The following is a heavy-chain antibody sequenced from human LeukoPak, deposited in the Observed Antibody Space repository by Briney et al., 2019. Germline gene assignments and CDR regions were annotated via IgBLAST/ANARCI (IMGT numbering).Heavy chain of an antibody. V-gene: IGHV3-64*01. D-gene: IGHD3-3*01. CDR3: ARDTNREQDI. CDR2: ISGNGVTT. Sequence: PGGSLRLSCAASRFSFSGDYIHWVRQAPGKGLEYVSAISGNGVTTHYTNSVKGRFTISRDNSKNTVYLQMGSLSTEDTAVYYCARDTNREQDIWGQGTTVTVSS. J-gene: IGHJ6*02. CDR1: RFSFSGDY.